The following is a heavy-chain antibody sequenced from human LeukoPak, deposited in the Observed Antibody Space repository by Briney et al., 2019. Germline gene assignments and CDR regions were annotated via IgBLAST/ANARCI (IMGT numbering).Heavy chain of an antibody. CDR2: IFFTGRT. J-gene: IGHJ4*02. Sequence: SETLSLTSTVSGGSVNSGAYYWSWIRQCPGKGLEWIGQIFFTGRTDYNPSLKSRLSISIDTSKNQFSMDLSSVTVADTATYYCARDRASGMDFWGQGTLVTVSS. V-gene: IGHV4-31*03. CDR3: ARDRASGMDF. D-gene: IGHD3-10*01. CDR1: GGSVNSGAYY.